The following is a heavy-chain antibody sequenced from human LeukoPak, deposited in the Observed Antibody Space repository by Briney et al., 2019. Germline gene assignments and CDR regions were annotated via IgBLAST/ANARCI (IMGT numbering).Heavy chain of an antibody. V-gene: IGHV3-66*04. J-gene: IGHJ4*01. CDR2: LFSGGDT. Sequence: PGGSLRLSCAASGFSFSRYYMSWVRQAPGKGLEWFSVLFSGGDTYYADSVKDRFSISRDSSRETLFLQMNSLRADDTAVYYCARQGYDSGFDYWGHGTMVTVSS. CDR3: ARQGYDSGFDY. D-gene: IGHD5-12*01. CDR1: GFSFSRYY.